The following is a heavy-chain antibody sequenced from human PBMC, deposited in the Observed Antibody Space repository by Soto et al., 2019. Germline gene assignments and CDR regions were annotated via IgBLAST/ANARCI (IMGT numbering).Heavy chain of an antibody. CDR1: GGSISSSSYY. Sequence: SETLSLTCTVSGGSISSSSYYWGWIRQPPGKGLEWVGSIYYSGSTYYNPSLKSRVTISVDTSKNQFSLKLSSVTAADTAVDYCSRLDNRHHIYDWGQRTLVTVSA. CDR3: SRLDNRHHIYD. D-gene: IGHD3-16*01. J-gene: IGHJ4*02. CDR2: IYYSGST. V-gene: IGHV4-39*01.